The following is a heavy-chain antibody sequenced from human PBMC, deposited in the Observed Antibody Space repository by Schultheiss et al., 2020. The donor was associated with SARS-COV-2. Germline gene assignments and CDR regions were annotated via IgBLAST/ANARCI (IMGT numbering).Heavy chain of an antibody. V-gene: IGHV3-23*01. D-gene: IGHD1-1*01. CDR1: GFTFSSYW. CDR2: ISGSGGST. J-gene: IGHJ3*02. CDR3: ARDSNDDAFDI. Sequence: GESLKISCAASGFTFSSYWMSWVRQAPGKGLEWVSAISGSGGSTYYADSVKGRFTISRDNSKNTLYLQMNSLRAEDTAVYYCARDSNDDAFDIWGQGTMVTVSS.